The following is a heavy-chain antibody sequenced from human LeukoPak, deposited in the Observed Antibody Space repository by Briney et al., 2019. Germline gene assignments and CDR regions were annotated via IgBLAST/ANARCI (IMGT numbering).Heavy chain of an antibody. CDR3: AKSGGDYYDSSGYLPFDY. V-gene: IGHV3-9*01. Sequence: PGGSLRLSCAASGFTFDDYAMHWVRQAPGKGLEWVSGISWNSGSIGYADSVKGRFTISRDNAKNSLYLQMNSLRAEDTALYYCAKSGGDYYDSSGYLPFDYWGQGTLVTVSS. CDR2: ISWNSGSI. D-gene: IGHD3-22*01. J-gene: IGHJ4*02. CDR1: GFTFDDYA.